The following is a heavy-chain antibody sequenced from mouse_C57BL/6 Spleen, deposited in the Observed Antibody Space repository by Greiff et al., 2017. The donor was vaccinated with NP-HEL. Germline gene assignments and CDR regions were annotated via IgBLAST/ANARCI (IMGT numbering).Heavy chain of an antibody. CDR3: ARKTYYSNYGYYFDY. D-gene: IGHD2-5*01. J-gene: IGHJ2*01. Sequence: QVHVKQPGAELVRPGSSVKLSCKASGYTFTSYWMDWVKQRPGQGLEWIGNIYPSDSETHYNQKFKDKATLTVDKSSSTAYMQLSSLTSEDSAVYYCARKTYYSNYGYYFDYWGQGTTLTVSS. V-gene: IGHV1-61*01. CDR2: IYPSDSET. CDR1: GYTFTSYW.